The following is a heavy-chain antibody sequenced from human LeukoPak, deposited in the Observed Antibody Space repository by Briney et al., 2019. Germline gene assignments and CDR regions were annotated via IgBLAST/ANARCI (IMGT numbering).Heavy chain of an antibody. CDR1: GFTFSSYA. J-gene: IGHJ3*02. Sequence: GGSLRLSCAASGFTFSSYAMHWVRQAPGKGLEWVAVISYDGSNKYYADSVKGRFTISRDNSKNTLYLQMSSLRPEDTAVYYCAKCVKGLGSAFDIWGQGTMVTVSS. D-gene: IGHD3-16*01. CDR3: AKCVKGLGSAFDI. CDR2: ISYDGSNK. V-gene: IGHV3-30-3*01.